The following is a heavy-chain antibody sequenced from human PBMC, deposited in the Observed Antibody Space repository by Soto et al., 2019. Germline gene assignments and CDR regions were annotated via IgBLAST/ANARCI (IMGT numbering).Heavy chain of an antibody. CDR3: XXXXXXXXXGAFDY. Sequence: EVQLVESGGGLVQPGGSPRLPCSASGFTFRGFWMPWVRPAPGEGLVLVSRINGDGSVTNYADSVKGRFTISRGNAXXXLXXXXXXXXXXXXXXXXXXXXXXXXXXGAFDYWGQGTLVTVSS. CDR2: INGDGSVT. CDR1: GFTFRGFW. J-gene: IGHJ4*02. V-gene: IGHV3-74*01. D-gene: IGHD3-16*01.